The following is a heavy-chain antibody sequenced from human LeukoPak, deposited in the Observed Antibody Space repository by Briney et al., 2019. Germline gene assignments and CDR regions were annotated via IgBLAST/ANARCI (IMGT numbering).Heavy chain of an antibody. Sequence: PGGSLRLSCAASGFTFSSYAMSWLRQAPGKGLAWVSAISGIGDKTFYADSVKGRFTISRDNSKNPLYPQMNSLTAEDTAVYYCVRVQGDYSSTWNNWFDPWGQGALVTVSS. CDR3: VRVQGDYSSTWNNWFDP. V-gene: IGHV3-23*01. CDR1: GFTFSSYA. CDR2: ISGIGDKT. D-gene: IGHD6-13*01. J-gene: IGHJ5*02.